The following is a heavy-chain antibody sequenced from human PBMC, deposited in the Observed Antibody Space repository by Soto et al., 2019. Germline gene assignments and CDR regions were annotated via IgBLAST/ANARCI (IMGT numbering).Heavy chain of an antibody. D-gene: IGHD6-13*01. CDR2: IHDSGSS. J-gene: IGHJ5*02. CDR1: GDSINNYY. CDR3: ARGGASSKWLDP. Sequence: SETLSLTCTVSGDSINNYYWSWIRQPAGKGLEWLGRIHDSGSSAYNPSLKSRVTMSTDTSKNQFSLNLNSVTAADTALYYCARGGASSKWLDPWGQGILVTV. V-gene: IGHV4-4*07.